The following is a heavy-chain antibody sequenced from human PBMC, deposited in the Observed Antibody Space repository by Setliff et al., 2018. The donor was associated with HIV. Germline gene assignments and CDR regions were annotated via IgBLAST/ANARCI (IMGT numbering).Heavy chain of an antibody. CDR3: ARQAIFGYYDSSGYLDY. CDR2: IYYSGST. CDR1: GGSISSGSYY. V-gene: IGHV4-39*01. D-gene: IGHD3-22*01. Sequence: SETLSLTCTASGGSISSGSYYWGWIRQPPGKGLEWIGSIYYSGSTYYNPSLQSRVTISVDTSKNLFSLRLSSVTASDTAVYYCARQAIFGYYDSSGYLDYWGQGTLVTVS. J-gene: IGHJ4*02.